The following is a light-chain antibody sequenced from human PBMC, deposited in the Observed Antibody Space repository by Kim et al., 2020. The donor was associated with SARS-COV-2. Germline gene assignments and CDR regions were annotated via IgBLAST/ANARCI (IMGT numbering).Light chain of an antibody. CDR1: TRGVTRSHL. J-gene: IGLJ3*02. Sequence: GATLTLTCDSTTRGVTRSHLPSWFQQKPGHAPMTLLYDTYRRHSSTPARFSGSLLGGKAALTLSGAQPEDEAEYYCSLSYGGDHWVFGGGTQLTVL. CDR2: DTY. V-gene: IGLV7-46*01. CDR3: SLSYGGDHWV.